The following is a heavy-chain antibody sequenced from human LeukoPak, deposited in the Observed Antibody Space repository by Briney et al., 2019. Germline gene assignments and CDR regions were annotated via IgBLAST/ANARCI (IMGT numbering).Heavy chain of an antibody. V-gene: IGHV3-23*01. CDR2: IGGSGTRT. CDR3: ANNLYYYDSSGPDAFDI. J-gene: IGHJ3*02. CDR1: GFTFTTYG. D-gene: IGHD3-22*01. Sequence: GGSLRLSCSASGFTFTTYGMNWVRQAPGKGLEWVSGIGGSGTRTYYADSVKGRFTISRDNSKNTPYLQMNSLRDEDTAVYYCANNLYYYDSSGPDAFDIWGQGTMVTVSS.